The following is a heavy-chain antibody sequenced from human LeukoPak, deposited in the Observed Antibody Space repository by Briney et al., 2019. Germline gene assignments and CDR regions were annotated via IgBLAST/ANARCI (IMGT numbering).Heavy chain of an antibody. CDR2: INPSGGST. V-gene: IGHV1-46*01. Sequence: ASVKVSCKASGYTFTSYYMHWVRQAPGQELEWMGIINPSGGSTSYAQKFQGRVTMTRDTSTSTVYMELSSLRSEDTAVYYCATAGYYDSSGYSEYFQHWGQGTLVTVSS. CDR1: GYTFTSYY. J-gene: IGHJ1*01. CDR3: ATAGYYDSSGYSEYFQH. D-gene: IGHD3-22*01.